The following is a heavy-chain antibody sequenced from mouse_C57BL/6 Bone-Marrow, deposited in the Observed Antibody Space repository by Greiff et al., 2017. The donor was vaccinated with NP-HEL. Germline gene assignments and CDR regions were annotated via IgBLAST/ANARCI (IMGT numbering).Heavy chain of an antibody. J-gene: IGHJ2*01. CDR1: GYAFSSSW. V-gene: IGHV1-82*01. CDR3: AMKGSFDY. CDR2: IYPGDGDT. Sequence: VQLQQSGPELVKPGASVKISCKASGYAFSSSWMNWVKQRPGKGLEWIGRIYPGDGDTNYNGKFKGKATLTADKSSSTAYMQLSSLTSEDSAVYFCAMKGSFDYWGQGTTLTVSS.